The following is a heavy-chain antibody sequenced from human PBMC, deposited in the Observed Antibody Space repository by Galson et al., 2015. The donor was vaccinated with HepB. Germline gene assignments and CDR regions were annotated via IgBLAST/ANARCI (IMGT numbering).Heavy chain of an antibody. V-gene: IGHV3-21*01. CDR2: ISSSSSYI. CDR1: GFTFSSYS. J-gene: IGHJ6*02. D-gene: IGHD2-21*02. CDR3: ASGNTADYYYGMDV. Sequence: SLRLSCAASGFTFSSYSMNWVRQAPGKGLEWVSSISSSSSYIYYADSVKGRFTISRDNAKNSLYLQMNSLRAEDTAVYYCASGNTADYYYGMDVWGQGTTVTVSS.